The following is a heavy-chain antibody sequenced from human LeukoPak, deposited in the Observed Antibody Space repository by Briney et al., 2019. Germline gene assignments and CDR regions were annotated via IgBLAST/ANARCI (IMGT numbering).Heavy chain of an antibody. V-gene: IGHV3-33*01. CDR3: ARELKHYYGSGSYPLGY. J-gene: IGHJ4*02. CDR1: GFTFSSYG. Sequence: PGRSLRLSCAASGFTFSSYGMHWVRQAPGKGLEWVAVIWYDGSNKYYADFVKGRFTISRDNSKNTLYLQMNSLRAEDTAVYYCARELKHYYGSGSYPLGYWGQGTLVTVSS. D-gene: IGHD3-10*01. CDR2: IWYDGSNK.